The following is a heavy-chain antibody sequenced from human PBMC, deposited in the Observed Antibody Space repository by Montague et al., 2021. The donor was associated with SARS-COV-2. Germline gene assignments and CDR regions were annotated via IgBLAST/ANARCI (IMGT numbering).Heavy chain of an antibody. CDR2: IYYSGNT. Sequence: SETLSLTCAVSSGSINYYYLSWIRQSPGKGLEWIGYIYYSGNTNYSPSLQSRVTISVDSSKTQFPLRLTSVTAADTAVYYCARDGDYGGTWYSFLQNWGQGTLVIVSS. J-gene: IGHJ1*01. D-gene: IGHD4-17*01. CDR3: ARDGDYGGTWYSFLQN. CDR1: SGSINYYY. V-gene: IGHV4-59*12.